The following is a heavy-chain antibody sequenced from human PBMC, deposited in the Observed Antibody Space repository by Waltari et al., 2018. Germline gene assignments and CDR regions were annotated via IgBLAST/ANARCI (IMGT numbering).Heavy chain of an antibody. CDR2: ISGSGGST. Sequence: EVQLLESGGGLVQPGGSLRLSCAASGFTFSSYAMSWVRQAPGKGLEWVSAISGSGGSTYYADSVKGRFTISRDNSKNTLYLQMNSLRAEDTAVYYCTKDPEWLVRGLDYWGQGTLVTVSS. V-gene: IGHV3-23*01. CDR1: GFTFSSYA. CDR3: TKDPEWLVRGLDY. D-gene: IGHD6-19*01. J-gene: IGHJ4*02.